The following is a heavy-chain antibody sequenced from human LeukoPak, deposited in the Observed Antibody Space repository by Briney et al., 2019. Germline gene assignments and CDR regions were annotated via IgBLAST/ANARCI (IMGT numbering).Heavy chain of an antibody. V-gene: IGHV1-2*02. CDR3: ARGTTDSSGYPTPDY. D-gene: IGHD3-22*01. J-gene: IGHJ4*02. CDR2: INPNSGGT. CDR1: GYTFTGYY. Sequence: ASVKVSCKASGYTFTGYYMHWVRQAPGQGLEWMGWINPNSGGTNYVQKFQGRVTMTRDTSISTAYMELSRLRSDDTAVYYCARGTTDSSGYPTPDYWGQGTLVTVSS.